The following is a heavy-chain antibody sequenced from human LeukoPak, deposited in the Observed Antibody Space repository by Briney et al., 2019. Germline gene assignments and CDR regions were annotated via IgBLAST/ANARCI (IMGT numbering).Heavy chain of an antibody. V-gene: IGHV3-23*01. CDR3: VRSLDY. Sequence: GGSLRLSCAASGFPFSTYAMNWVRQAPGKGLEWVSVITGSGGFTRYADSVKGRFTISRDNSKNTVYLQMNSLRVEDTALYYCVRSLDYWGQGTLVTVSS. J-gene: IGHJ4*02. CDR2: ITGSGGFT. CDR1: GFPFSTYA.